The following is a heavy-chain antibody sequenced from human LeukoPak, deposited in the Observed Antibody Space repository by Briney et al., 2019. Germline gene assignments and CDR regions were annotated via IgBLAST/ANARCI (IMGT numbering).Heavy chain of an antibody. Sequence: ASVKVSCKASGYTFTGYYMHWVRQAPGQGLEWMGWINPNSGGTNYAQKFQGRVTMTRDTSISTAYMELSRLRSDDTAVYYCARDFGGYNWNQGYWGQGTLVTVSS. CDR2: INPNSGGT. V-gene: IGHV1-2*02. D-gene: IGHD1-20*01. CDR1: GYTFTGYY. CDR3: ARDFGGYNWNQGY. J-gene: IGHJ4*02.